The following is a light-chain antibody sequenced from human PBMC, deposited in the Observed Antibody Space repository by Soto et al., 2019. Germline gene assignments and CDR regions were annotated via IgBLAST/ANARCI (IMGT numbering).Light chain of an antibody. V-gene: IGLV2-8*01. CDR3: SSYAGSNNLV. CDR1: SSDVGGYNY. Sequence: QSALTQPPSASGSPGQSVTISCTGTSSDVGGYNYVSWYQQHPGKAPKLVIYEFNKRPSGVPDRFSGSKAGNTASLTVSGLQAEDEADYYCSSYAGSNNLVFGGGTKLTVL. CDR2: EFN. J-gene: IGLJ2*01.